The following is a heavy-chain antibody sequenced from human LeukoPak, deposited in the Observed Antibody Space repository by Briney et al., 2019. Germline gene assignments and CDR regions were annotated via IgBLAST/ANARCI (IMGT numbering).Heavy chain of an antibody. D-gene: IGHD2-15*01. CDR3: ARGLSSGGKYNWFDP. V-gene: IGHV4-31*03. CDR1: GGSISSGGYY. Sequence: PSETLSLTCTVSGGSISSGGYYWSWIRQHPGKGLEWIGYIYYSGSTYYNPSLKSRVTISVDTSKNQFSLKLSSVTAADTAVYHCARGLSSGGKYNWFDPWGQGTLVTVSS. CDR2: IYYSGST. J-gene: IGHJ5*02.